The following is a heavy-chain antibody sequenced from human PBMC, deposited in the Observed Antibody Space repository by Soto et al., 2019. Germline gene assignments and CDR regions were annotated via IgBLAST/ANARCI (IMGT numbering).Heavy chain of an antibody. D-gene: IGHD5-12*01. J-gene: IGHJ4*02. Sequence: QVQLVQSGAEVKKPGSSVKVSCKASGGTFSSYAISWVRQAPGQGLEWMGGIIPIFGTANYAQKFQGRVTITADETTTTAYMDLSSLRSEDTAVYYCARLVATTPRGYYFDYWGQGTLVTVSS. V-gene: IGHV1-69*01. CDR3: ARLVATTPRGYYFDY. CDR2: IIPIFGTA. CDR1: GGTFSSYA.